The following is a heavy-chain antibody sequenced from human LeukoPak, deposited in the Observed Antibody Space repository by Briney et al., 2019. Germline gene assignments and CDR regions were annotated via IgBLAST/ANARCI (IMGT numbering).Heavy chain of an antibody. Sequence: PGGSLRLSCAASGFTFSSYAMSWVRQAPGKGLEWVSAISGSGGSTYYADSVRGRFTISRDNSKNTLFLEMNSLRAEDTAVYYCARVNLRGYSYGYGAFDIWGQGTMVTVSS. CDR1: GFTFSSYA. D-gene: IGHD5-18*01. J-gene: IGHJ3*02. V-gene: IGHV3-23*01. CDR2: ISGSGGST. CDR3: ARVNLRGYSYGYGAFDI.